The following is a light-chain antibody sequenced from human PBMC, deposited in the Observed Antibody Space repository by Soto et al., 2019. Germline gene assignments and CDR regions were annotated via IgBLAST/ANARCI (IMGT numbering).Light chain of an antibody. CDR2: DVS. J-gene: IGLJ2*01. V-gene: IGLV2-14*01. CDR3: SSYTSSSTLVV. Sequence: QSALTQPASVSGSPGQSITISCTGTSSDVGGYNYVSWYQQHPGKAPKLMIYDVSNRPSGVSNRFSGSKSDNTASLTISGFQAEDEDDYYCSSYTSSSTLVVFGGGTKLTVL. CDR1: SSDVGGYNY.